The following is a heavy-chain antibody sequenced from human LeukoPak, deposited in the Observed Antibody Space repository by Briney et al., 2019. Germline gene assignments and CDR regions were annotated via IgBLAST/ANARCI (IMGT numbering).Heavy chain of an antibody. CDR3: ARGEYYDYVWGSYRYRYFDY. D-gene: IGHD3-16*02. CDR1: GFTFSTYA. J-gene: IGHJ4*02. CDR2: ISYDGNDK. V-gene: IGHV3-30-3*01. Sequence: AGRSLRLSCAASGFTFSTYAVHWVRQAPGKGLEWVAVISYDGNDKYYADSVKGRFTISRDNSKNTLYLQMNSLRAEDTAVYYCARGEYYDYVWGSYRYRYFDYWGQGTLVTVSS.